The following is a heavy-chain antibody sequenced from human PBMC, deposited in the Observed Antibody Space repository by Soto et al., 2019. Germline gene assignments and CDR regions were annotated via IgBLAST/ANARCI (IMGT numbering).Heavy chain of an antibody. CDR3: TKLQGGGSSYWDAFDI. Sequence: EVQLLESGGGLVQPGGSLRLSCAASGFTFSSYAMSWVRQAPGKGLEWVSGISGSGGSTYYADSVKGRFTISRDNSKNTLYLQMNGRRAEDTAVYYCTKLQGGGSSYWDAFDIWGQGTMVTVSS. J-gene: IGHJ3*02. V-gene: IGHV3-23*01. CDR1: GFTFSSYA. CDR2: ISGSGGST. D-gene: IGHD1-26*01.